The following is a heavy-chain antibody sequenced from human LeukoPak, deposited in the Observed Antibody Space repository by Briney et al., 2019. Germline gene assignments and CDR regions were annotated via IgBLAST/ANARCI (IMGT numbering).Heavy chain of an antibody. V-gene: IGHV4-4*07. D-gene: IGHD3-10*01. Sequence: SETLSLTCTVSGGSISSYYWSWIRQPAGKGLEWIGRIYTSGSTNYNPSLKSRVTMSVDTSKNQFSLKLSSVTAADTAVYYCARAVNTMVRSNRCLAYWGQGTLVTVSS. CDR2: IYTSGST. J-gene: IGHJ4*02. CDR1: GGSISSYY. CDR3: ARAVNTMVRSNRCLAY.